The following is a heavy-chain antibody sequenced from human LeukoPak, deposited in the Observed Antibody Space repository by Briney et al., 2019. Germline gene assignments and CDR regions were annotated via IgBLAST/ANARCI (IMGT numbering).Heavy chain of an antibody. V-gene: IGHV3-74*01. D-gene: IGHD2-15*01. CDR1: GFTFSSYW. CDR2: INTDGSST. J-gene: IGHJ4*02. Sequence: HPGGSLRLSCAASGFTFSSYWMHWVRQAPGKGLVWVSRINTDGSSTNYADSVTGRFTMSRDNSKNTLYLQMNSLRAEDTAVYYCARDHCSGGSCWVDYFDYWGQGTLVTVSS. CDR3: ARDHCSGGSCWVDYFDY.